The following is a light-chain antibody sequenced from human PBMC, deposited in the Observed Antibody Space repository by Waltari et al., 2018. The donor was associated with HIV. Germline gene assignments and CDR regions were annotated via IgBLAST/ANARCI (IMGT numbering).Light chain of an antibody. V-gene: IGLV2-14*01. J-gene: IGLJ2*01. CDR1: NSDVGAYNY. CDR2: EVT. Sequence: SALTQPASVSGSPGQSITISCTGTNSDVGAYNYVSWYQQHPGKAPKLLIYEVTTRPPGISNRFSGSKSGNTASMTISGLQPEDEADYYCSSYTITTAIVFGGGTKLTVL. CDR3: SSYTITTAIV.